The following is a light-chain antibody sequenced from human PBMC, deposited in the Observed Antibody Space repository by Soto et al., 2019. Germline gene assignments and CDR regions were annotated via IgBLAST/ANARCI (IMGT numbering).Light chain of an antibody. CDR1: SSDIGASNS. J-gene: IGLJ2*01. Sequence: QSALTQPPSASGSPGQSVTISCAGSSSDIGASNSVSWYQQHPGKAPKLLISEVTKRPSGVPDRFSGSKSGNTASLTVSGLQADDVADCYCVSKAGSNKHVVFGGGTQLTVL. CDR2: EVT. V-gene: IGLV2-8*01. CDR3: VSKAGSNKHVV.